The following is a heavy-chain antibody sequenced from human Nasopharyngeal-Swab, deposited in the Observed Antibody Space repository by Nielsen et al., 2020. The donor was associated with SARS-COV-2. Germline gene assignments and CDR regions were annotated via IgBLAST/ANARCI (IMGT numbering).Heavy chain of an antibody. V-gene: IGHV5-51*01. CDR1: GYSFTSYC. CDR2: IYPGDSDT. D-gene: IGHD4-17*01. Sequence: GESLKISCTASGYSFTSYCIGWVRQVPGKGLEWMVIIYPGDSDTRYSASLQGQVTISADKSISTAYLQWSSLKASDTAMYYCARLTTVTPDYFDYWGQGTLVTVSS. J-gene: IGHJ4*02. CDR3: ARLTTVTPDYFDY.